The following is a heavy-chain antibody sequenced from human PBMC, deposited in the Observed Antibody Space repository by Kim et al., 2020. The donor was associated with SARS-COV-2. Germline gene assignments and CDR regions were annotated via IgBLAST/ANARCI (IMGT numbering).Heavy chain of an antibody. V-gene: IGHV4-4*02. D-gene: IGHD7-27*01. Sequence: SETLSLTCAVSGGSISSSNWWSWVRQPPGKGLEWIGEIYHSGSTNHNPSLKSRVTISVDKSKNQFSLKLSSVTAADTAVYYCARELTGDLSSSGGAFDIWGQGTMVTVSS. CDR1: GGSISSSNW. CDR3: ARELTGDLSSSGGAFDI. CDR2: IYHSGST. J-gene: IGHJ3*02.